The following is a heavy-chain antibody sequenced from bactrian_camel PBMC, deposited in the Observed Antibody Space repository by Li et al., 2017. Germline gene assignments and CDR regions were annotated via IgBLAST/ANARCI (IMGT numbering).Heavy chain of an antibody. CDR1: GDTYSGNC. J-gene: IGHJ4*01. CDR2: IYTGGTHR. Sequence: HVQLVESGGGSVQAGGSLRLSCAASGDTYSGNCMGWFRQAPGKDREGIAAIYTGGTHRYYADSVKGRFTISRDNAKNTLYLRMNSLRPEDTAMYYCAADPARPTGIQALDWQRYRYWGQGTQVTVS. CDR3: AADPARPTGIQALDWQRYRY. D-gene: IGHD3*01. V-gene: IGHV3S54*01.